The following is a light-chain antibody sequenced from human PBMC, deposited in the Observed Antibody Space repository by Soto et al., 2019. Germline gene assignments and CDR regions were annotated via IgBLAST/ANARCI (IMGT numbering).Light chain of an antibody. CDR2: EVS. CDR3: LQTKQLPLT. CDR1: QSLLHSDGKTY. V-gene: IGKV2D-29*01. Sequence: EIVLTQTPLSLSVTPGQPASISCKSSQSLLHSDGKTYLYWYLQRPGQPPQLLFYEVSNRFSGVPDRFSGSGSGTDFTLEISRVEAEDVGLYSCLQTKQLPLTFGHGTKVEVK. J-gene: IGKJ1*01.